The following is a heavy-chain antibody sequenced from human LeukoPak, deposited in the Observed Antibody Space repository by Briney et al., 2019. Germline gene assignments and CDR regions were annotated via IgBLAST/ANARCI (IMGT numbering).Heavy chain of an antibody. CDR1: GFTFNTYW. J-gene: IGHJ4*02. CDR3: AREFEATGFWALDY. CDR2: MNNDGRAI. V-gene: IGHV3-74*01. Sequence: GGSLRLSCTVSGFTFNTYWMHWVRQAPGKGLVWVSRMNNDGRAISYADSVKGRFTISRDNAKNTLYLQMNSLRAEDTAVYYCAREFEATGFWALDYWGQGTLVTASS. D-gene: IGHD3-16*01.